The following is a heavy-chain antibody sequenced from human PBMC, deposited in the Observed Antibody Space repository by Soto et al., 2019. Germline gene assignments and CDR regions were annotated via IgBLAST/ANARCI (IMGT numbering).Heavy chain of an antibody. J-gene: IGHJ4*02. D-gene: IGHD3-22*01. CDR2: IYYSGST. CDR3: ATDGPNYYDSSGFDY. CDR1: GASVSSGSYY. Sequence: TETLFLTCTVSGASVSSGSYYWSWIRQPPGKGLEWIGYIYYSGSTNYNPSLKSRVTISVDTSKNQFSLKLSSVTAADTAVYYCATDGPNYYDSSGFDYWGQGTLVPVSS. V-gene: IGHV4-61*01.